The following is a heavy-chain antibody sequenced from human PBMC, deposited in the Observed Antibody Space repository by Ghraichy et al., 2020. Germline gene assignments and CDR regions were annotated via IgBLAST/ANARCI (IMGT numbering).Heavy chain of an antibody. D-gene: IGHD6-6*01. CDR1: GYSISGGYY. V-gene: IGHV4-38-2*01. CDR2: IYHTGST. Sequence: SQTLSLTCAVSGYSISGGYYWGWIRQPPGKGLEWIGSIYHTGSTYYNPSLKSRVTMSVDTSKNHFSLKLTSVTAADTAVYYCARPFTYTSSMGDDYWGQGTLVTVSS. J-gene: IGHJ4*02. CDR3: ARPFTYTSSMGDDY.